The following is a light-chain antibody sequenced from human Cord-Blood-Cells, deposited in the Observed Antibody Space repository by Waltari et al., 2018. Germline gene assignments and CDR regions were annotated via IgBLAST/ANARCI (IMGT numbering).Light chain of an antibody. CDR2: SNN. CDR3: AAWDDSLNAWV. V-gene: IGLV1-44*01. CDR1: SSNIGSNT. Sequence: QSVLTQPPSASGTPGQRVTISCSGSSSNIGSNTVKWYQQLPGTAPKLLIYSNNRRPSGVPDRFSGSKSGTSASRVISGLQSEDEADYYCAAWDDSLNAWVFGGGTKLTVL. J-gene: IGLJ3*02.